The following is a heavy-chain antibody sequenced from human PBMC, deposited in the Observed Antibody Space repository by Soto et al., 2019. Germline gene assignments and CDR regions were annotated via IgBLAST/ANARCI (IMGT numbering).Heavy chain of an antibody. CDR1: GYTFTGYY. D-gene: IGHD6-13*01. J-gene: IGHJ1*01. CDR2: INPNSGGT. CDR3: ARGQQLASEYFQH. Sequence: GASVKVSCKXSGYTFTGYYMHWVRQAPGQGLEWMGWINPNSGGTNYAQKFQGRVTMTRDTSISTAYMELSRLRSDDTAVYYCARGQQLASEYFQHWGQGTLVTVSS. V-gene: IGHV1-2*02.